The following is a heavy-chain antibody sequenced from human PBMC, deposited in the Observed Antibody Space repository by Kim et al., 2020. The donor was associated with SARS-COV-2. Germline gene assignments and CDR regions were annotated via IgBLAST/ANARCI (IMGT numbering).Heavy chain of an antibody. CDR3: ARWERDSNYYFDY. CDR1: GGSISSYY. J-gene: IGHJ4*02. V-gene: IGHV4-59*08. CDR2: IYYSGST. D-gene: IGHD4-4*01. Sequence: SETLSLTCTVSGGSISSYYWSWIRQPPGKGLEWIGYIYYSGSTNYNPSLKSRVTISVDTSKNQFSLKLSSVTAADTAVYYCARWERDSNYYFDYWGQGTLVTVSS.